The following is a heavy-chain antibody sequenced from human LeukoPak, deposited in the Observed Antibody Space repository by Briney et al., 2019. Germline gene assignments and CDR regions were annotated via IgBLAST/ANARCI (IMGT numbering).Heavy chain of an antibody. V-gene: IGHV4-34*01. CDR3: ARVGALCSSTSCYLNWFDP. J-gene: IGHJ5*02. D-gene: IGHD2-2*01. CDR2: ISHSGST. CDR1: GGSFSGYY. Sequence: SETLSLTCAVYGGSFSGYYWSWIRQPPGKGLEWIGEISHSGSTNYNPSLKSRVTISVDTSKNQFSLKLSSVTAADTAVYYCARVGALCSSTSCYLNWFDPWGQGTLVTVSS.